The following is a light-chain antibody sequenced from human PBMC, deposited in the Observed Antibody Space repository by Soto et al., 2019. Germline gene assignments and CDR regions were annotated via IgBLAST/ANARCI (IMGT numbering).Light chain of an antibody. V-gene: IGKV2-30*01. CDR2: KVS. CDR3: MQGTHWSYT. CDR1: RSLIYTDGNTY. Sequence: DVVMTQSPLSLPATLGQPASISCRASRSLIYTDGNTYLNWFHQRPGQSPRRLFAKVSNRDSGVPDRFSGSGSGTDFTLKISRVEAEDVGLYYCMQGTHWSYTFGQGTKLEIK. J-gene: IGKJ2*01.